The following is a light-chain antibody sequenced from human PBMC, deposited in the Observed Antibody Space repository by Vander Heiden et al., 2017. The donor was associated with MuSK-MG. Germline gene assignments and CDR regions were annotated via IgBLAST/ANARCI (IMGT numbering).Light chain of an antibody. CDR2: EVS. CDR1: SSDVGGYNY. Sequence: SPLTQPRPCSGAPRPSVTISCTGTSSDVGGYNYVSWYQQHPGKAPMLMMYEVSKRPSGVPERFSGSKSGNTASLTISGLQAKDEADYYCQSCASSNKGVFGGGTKLTVL. CDR3: QSCASSNKGV. V-gene: IGLV2-8*01. J-gene: IGLJ3*02.